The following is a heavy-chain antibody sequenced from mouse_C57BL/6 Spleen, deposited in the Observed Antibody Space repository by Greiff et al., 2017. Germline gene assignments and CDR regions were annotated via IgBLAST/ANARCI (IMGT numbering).Heavy chain of an antibody. J-gene: IGHJ4*01. CDR1: GYTFTDYY. CDR2: INPNNGGT. Sequence: VQLKESGPELVKPGASVKISCKASGYTFTDYYMNWVKQSHGKSLEWIGDINPNNGGTSYNQKFKGKATLTVDKSSSTAYMELRSLTSEDSAVYYCARSYGSSYGAMDYWGQGTSVTVSS. CDR3: ARSYGSSYGAMDY. D-gene: IGHD1-1*01. V-gene: IGHV1-26*01.